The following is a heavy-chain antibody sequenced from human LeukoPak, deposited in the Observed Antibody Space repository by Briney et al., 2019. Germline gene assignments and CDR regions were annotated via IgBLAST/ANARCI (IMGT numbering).Heavy chain of an antibody. CDR3: ARAVLMDV. Sequence: SETLSLTCNVSGVSISSSSYYWGWIRQPPGKGLEWIGSIYYSGSTYYNPSLKSRVTISVDTSKNQFSLKLSSVTAADTAVYYCARAVLMDVWGKGTTVTVSS. CDR2: IYYSGST. V-gene: IGHV4-39*07. CDR1: GVSISSSSYY. J-gene: IGHJ6*04.